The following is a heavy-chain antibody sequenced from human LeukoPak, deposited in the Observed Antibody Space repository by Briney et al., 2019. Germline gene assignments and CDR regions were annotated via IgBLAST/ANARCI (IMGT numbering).Heavy chain of an antibody. J-gene: IGHJ4*02. V-gene: IGHV4-59*01. D-gene: IGHD1-26*01. Sequence: SETLSLTCTVSGGSISSYYWSWIRQPPGKGLEWIGYIYNSGSTNYNPSLKSRVTISVDTSKNQFSLKLSSVTAADTAVYYCAGGIVGATIYFDYWGQGTLVTVSS. CDR1: GGSISSYY. CDR3: AGGIVGATIYFDY. CDR2: IYNSGST.